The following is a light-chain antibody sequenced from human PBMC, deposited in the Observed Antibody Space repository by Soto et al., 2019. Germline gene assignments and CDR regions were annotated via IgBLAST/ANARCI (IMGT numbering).Light chain of an antibody. J-gene: IGLJ1*01. V-gene: IGLV1-47*02. CDR1: SSSIGSNY. CDR2: SNN. CDR3: ASWDVSLSGLYV. Sequence: QSVLTQPPSASGTPGQRVTISCSGSSSSIGSNYVYWYQQLPGTAPKLLIYSNNQRPSGVPDRFSGSKSGTSASLAISGLRSEDEADYYCASWDVSLSGLYVFVTGIKVTVL.